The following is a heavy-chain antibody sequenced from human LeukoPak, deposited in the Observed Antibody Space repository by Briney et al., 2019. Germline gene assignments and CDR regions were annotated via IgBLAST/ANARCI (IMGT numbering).Heavy chain of an antibody. Sequence: GGSLRPSCAASGFTFSSYCMTWVRQAPGKGLEWVANVKHDGSEKYYVDSVKGRFTISRDNAKNSLYLQMNSLRAEDTAVYYCARDRRYCSGGSCYPNYFDYWGQGTLVTVSS. D-gene: IGHD2-15*01. CDR2: VKHDGSEK. J-gene: IGHJ4*02. V-gene: IGHV3-7*03. CDR1: GFTFSSYC. CDR3: ARDRRYCSGGSCYPNYFDY.